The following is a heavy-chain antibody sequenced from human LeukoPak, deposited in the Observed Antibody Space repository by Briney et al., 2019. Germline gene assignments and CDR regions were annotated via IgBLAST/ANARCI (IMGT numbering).Heavy chain of an antibody. V-gene: IGHV4-34*09. D-gene: IGHD4-11*01. CDR3: ARYASDYSDYYGMDV. CDR1: GGSFSGYY. Sequence: PSETLSLTCAVYGGSFSGYYWSWIRQPPGKGLEWIGYIYYSGSTYYNPSLKSRVTISVDTSKNQFSLKLRSVTAADTAVYYCARYASDYSDYYGMDVWGQGTTVTVSS. CDR2: IYYSGST. J-gene: IGHJ6*02.